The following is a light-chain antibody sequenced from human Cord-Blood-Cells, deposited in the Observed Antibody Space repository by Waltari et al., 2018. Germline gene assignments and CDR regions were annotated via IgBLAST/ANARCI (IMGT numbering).Light chain of an antibody. CDR3: QQYNSYYT. J-gene: IGKJ2*01. Sequence: DIQMTQSPSTLSASVGDRVTITCRASQGISCWLDLYQQKPWKASNLLMYDASSLESGVPSRFSGSGSGTEFTLTISSLQPDDFATYYCQQYNSYYTFGQGTKLEIK. CDR2: DAS. V-gene: IGKV1-5*01. CDR1: QGISCW.